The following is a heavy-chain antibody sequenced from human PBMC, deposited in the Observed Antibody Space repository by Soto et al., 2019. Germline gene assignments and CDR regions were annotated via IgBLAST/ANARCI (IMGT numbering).Heavy chain of an antibody. V-gene: IGHV4-34*01. Sequence: QVQLQQWGAGLLKPSETLSLTCAVYGGSFSGYYWTWIRQPPGTGLEWIGEINHSGSTNYNPSLKSRVTISVDKSKNQFSLKLTSVTAADTAVYYCARDKITGLFDYWGKGTLVTVSS. CDR3: ARDKITGLFDY. CDR2: INHSGST. D-gene: IGHD2-8*02. J-gene: IGHJ4*02. CDR1: GGSFSGYY.